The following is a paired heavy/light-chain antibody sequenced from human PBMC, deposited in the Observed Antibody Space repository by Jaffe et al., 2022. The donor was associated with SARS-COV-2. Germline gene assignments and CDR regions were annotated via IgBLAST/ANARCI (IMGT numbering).Light chain of an antibody. Sequence: QTVVTQEPSFSVSPGGTVTLTCGLSSGSVSTSYYPSWYQQTPGQAPRTLIYSTNTRSSGVPDRFSGSILGNRAALTITGAQADDESDYYCLLYMGSGISVFGGGTKLTVL. CDR3: LLYMGSGISV. CDR1: SGSVSTSYY. J-gene: IGLJ3*02. CDR2: STN. V-gene: IGLV8-61*01.
Heavy chain of an antibody. CDR2: ITASGDNT. CDR1: GITFSSYA. J-gene: IGHJ6*03. D-gene: IGHD3-10*01. Sequence: EVQLEESGGGLVQPGGSLRVSCAASGITFSSYAMSWVRQAPGKGLEWVSTITASGDNTFYADSVRGRFTISRDNSKNTLYLQMNSLRAEDTAVYYCAKRVIRGDGSGRVQHYFYMDVWGKGTTVTVSS. V-gene: IGHV3-23*04. CDR3: AKRVIRGDGSGRVQHYFYMDV.